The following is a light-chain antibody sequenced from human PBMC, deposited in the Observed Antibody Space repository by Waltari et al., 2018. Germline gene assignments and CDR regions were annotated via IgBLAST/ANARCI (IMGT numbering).Light chain of an antibody. CDR3: QHYLRLPVT. V-gene: IGKV3-20*01. Sequence: EIVLTQSPGTLSLSPGERATLSCKASQSVNRALAWYQQKPGQAPRLLIYGIFDRAACTPDRFSGSGSGTDFSLTISRLEPEDFAVDYCQHYLRLPVTFGQGTRVEVK. CDR1: QSVNRA. J-gene: IGKJ1*01. CDR2: GIF.